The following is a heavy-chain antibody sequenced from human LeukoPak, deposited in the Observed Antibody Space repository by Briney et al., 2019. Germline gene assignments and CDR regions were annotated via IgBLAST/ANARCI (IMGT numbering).Heavy chain of an antibody. J-gene: IGHJ6*03. D-gene: IGHD2-2*02. CDR2: IYTSGST. V-gene: IGHV4-4*07. CDR3: ARERSGYCSSTSCYKGGYYYYMDV. CDR1: GGSIRSYY. Sequence: SETLSLTCTVSGGSIRSYYWSWIRQPAGKGLEWIGRIYTSGSTNYNPSLKSRVTMSVDTSKNQFSLKLSSVTAADTAVYYCARERSGYCSSTSCYKGGYYYYMDVWGKGTTVTVSS.